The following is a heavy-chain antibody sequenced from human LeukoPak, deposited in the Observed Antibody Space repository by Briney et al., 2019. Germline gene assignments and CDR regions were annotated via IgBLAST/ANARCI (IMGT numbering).Heavy chain of an antibody. J-gene: IGHJ5*02. V-gene: IGHV4-34*01. D-gene: IGHD2-2*02. CDR3: ARRGGLYQLLYFPRPSRFDP. Sequence: SETLSLTCAVYGGSFSGYYWSWIRQPPGKGLEWIGEINHSGSTNYNPSLKSRVTISVDTSKNQFSLKLSSVTAADTAVYYCARRGGLYQLLYFPRPSRFDPWGQGTLVTVSS. CDR2: INHSGST. CDR1: GGSFSGYY.